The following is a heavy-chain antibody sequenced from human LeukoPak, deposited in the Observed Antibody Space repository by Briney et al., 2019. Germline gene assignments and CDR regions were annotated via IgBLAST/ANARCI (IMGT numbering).Heavy chain of an antibody. V-gene: IGHV4-59*08. CDR2: IFYSGST. J-gene: IGHJ4*02. Sequence: SETLSLTCTVSSGSISSYYWSWIRKPPGKGLEWIGYIFYSGSTNYNPSLKSRVTISVDTPKNQFSLKLSSVTAADTAVYYCASLSYYYDSSGYYFDYWGQGTLVTVSS. CDR1: SGSISSYY. CDR3: ASLSYYYDSSGYYFDY. D-gene: IGHD3-22*01.